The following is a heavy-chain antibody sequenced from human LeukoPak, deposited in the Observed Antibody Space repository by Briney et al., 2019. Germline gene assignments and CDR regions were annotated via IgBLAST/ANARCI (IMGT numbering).Heavy chain of an antibody. CDR2: IYTSGST. CDR1: GGSISSYY. V-gene: IGHV4-4*07. Sequence: KSSETLSLTCTVSGGSISSYYWSWIRQPAGKGLEWIGRIYTSGSTNYNPSLKSRVTISVDTSKNQFSLKLSSVTAADTAVYYCARVGYCSSTSCYYYYYYMDVWGKGTTVTVSS. D-gene: IGHD2-2*01. J-gene: IGHJ6*03. CDR3: ARVGYCSSTSCYYYYYYMDV.